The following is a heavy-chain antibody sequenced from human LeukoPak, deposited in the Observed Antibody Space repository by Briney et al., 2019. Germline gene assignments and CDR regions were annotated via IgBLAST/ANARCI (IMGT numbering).Heavy chain of an antibody. J-gene: IGHJ6*03. CDR1: GYSFTSYW. V-gene: IGHV5-51*03. CDR2: IYPGDSDT. Sequence: KPGESLKISCKGSGYSFTSYWIGWVRQMPGKGLEWMGIIYPGDSDTRYSPSFQGQVTISADKSISTAYLQWSSLKASDTAMYYCARLDGYDILTGYWYYYYYMDVWGKGTTVTVSS. CDR3: ARLDGYDILTGYWYYYYYMDV. D-gene: IGHD3-9*01.